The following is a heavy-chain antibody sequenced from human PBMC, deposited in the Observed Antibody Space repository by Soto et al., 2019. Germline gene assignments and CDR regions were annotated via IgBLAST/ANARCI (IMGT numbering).Heavy chain of an antibody. Sequence: SETLSLTCAVYGGSFSGYYWSWIRQPPGKGLEWIGEINHSGSTNYNPSLKSRVTISVDTSKNQFSLKLSSVTAADTAVYYCARVPQYSSVWSRRLYGMDVWGQGTTVTVSS. CDR3: ARVPQYSSVWSRRLYGMDV. V-gene: IGHV4-34*01. CDR1: GGSFSGYY. J-gene: IGHJ6*02. D-gene: IGHD6-19*01. CDR2: INHSGST.